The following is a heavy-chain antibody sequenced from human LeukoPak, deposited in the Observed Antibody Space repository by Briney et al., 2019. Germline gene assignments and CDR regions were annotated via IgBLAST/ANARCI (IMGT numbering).Heavy chain of an antibody. CDR3: ARAPSRGGAVLD. D-gene: IGHD3-3*02. Sequence: SETLSLTCTVSGGSISNSYWSWIRQPPGKGLEWIGYIYYSGSTNYNPSLKSRVTISVDTSKNQFSLKLNSVTAADTAVYYCARAPSRGGAVLDWGQGTLVTVSS. J-gene: IGHJ4*02. CDR1: GGSISNSY. CDR2: IYYSGST. V-gene: IGHV4-59*01.